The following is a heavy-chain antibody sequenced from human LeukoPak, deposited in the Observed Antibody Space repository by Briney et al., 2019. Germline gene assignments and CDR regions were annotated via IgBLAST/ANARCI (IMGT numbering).Heavy chain of an antibody. Sequence: GGSLRLSCAASGFTFSTYWMNWVRQAPGEGLEWVANMKQDGSEKYYVDSVKGRFTLSRDSAKNSLYLQMNSLRAEDTAVYYCARAEWSNWYFDLWGRGTLVTVSS. CDR1: GFTFSTYW. J-gene: IGHJ2*01. V-gene: IGHV3-7*03. CDR2: MKQDGSEK. CDR3: ARAEWSNWYFDL. D-gene: IGHD3-3*01.